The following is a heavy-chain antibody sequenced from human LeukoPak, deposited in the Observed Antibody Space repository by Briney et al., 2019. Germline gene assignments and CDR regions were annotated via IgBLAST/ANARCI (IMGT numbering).Heavy chain of an antibody. CDR1: GFTFSSYS. V-gene: IGHV3-48*02. CDR3: ARGQTPYDILTGSGAFDI. Sequence: AGGSLGLSCAASGFTFSSYSMNWVRQAPGKGLEWVSYISSSSSTIYYADSVKGRFTISRDNAKNSLYLQMNSLRDEDTAVYYCARGQTPYDILTGSGAFDIWGQGTMVTVSS. CDR2: ISSSSSTI. J-gene: IGHJ3*02. D-gene: IGHD3-9*01.